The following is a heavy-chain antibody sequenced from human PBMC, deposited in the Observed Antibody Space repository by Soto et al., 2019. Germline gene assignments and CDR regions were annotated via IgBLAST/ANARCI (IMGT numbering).Heavy chain of an antibody. CDR1: GFTFSSYS. D-gene: IGHD2-21*01. J-gene: IGHJ3*02. V-gene: IGHV3-21*01. CDR3: ARQFRAFDI. Sequence: GGSLRLSCAASGFTFSSYSMNWVRQAPGKGLEWVSSISSSSSYTYYADSVKGRFTISRDNAKNSLYLQMNSLRAEDTAVYYCARQFRAFDIWGQGTMVTVSS. CDR2: ISSSSSYT.